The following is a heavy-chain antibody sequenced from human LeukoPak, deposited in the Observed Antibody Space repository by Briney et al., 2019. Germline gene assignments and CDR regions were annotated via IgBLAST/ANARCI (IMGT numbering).Heavy chain of an antibody. CDR3: ARDGYCSSAGCHDYYMDV. Sequence: ASVKVSCKASGYNFKSFGISWVRQAPGQGLEWMGWTNGYNGNTDYAQKVQGRVTMTTDTSTNTAYMVLRSLTSDDTAVYYCARDGYCSSAGCHDYYMDVWGKGTTVTVSS. J-gene: IGHJ6*03. D-gene: IGHD2-2*03. V-gene: IGHV1-18*01. CDR2: TNGYNGNT. CDR1: GYNFKSFG.